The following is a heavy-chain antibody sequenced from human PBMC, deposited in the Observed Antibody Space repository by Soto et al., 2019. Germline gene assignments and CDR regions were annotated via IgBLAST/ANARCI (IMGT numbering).Heavy chain of an antibody. J-gene: IGHJ5*01. Sequence: QLQLQESGPGLVKPSETLSLTCTVSGGSISSSSYYWGWIRQPPGKGLEWIGSIYYSGSTYYNPSLKSRVTISVYASKNQFSLKLSSVTAADAAVYYCAQQPDNWFDPWGQGTLVTVSS. D-gene: IGHD6-13*01. CDR2: IYYSGST. CDR1: GGSISSSSYY. V-gene: IGHV4-39*01. CDR3: AQQPDNWFDP.